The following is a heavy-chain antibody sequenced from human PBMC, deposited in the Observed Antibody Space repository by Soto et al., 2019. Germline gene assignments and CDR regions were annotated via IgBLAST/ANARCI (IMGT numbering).Heavy chain of an antibody. D-gene: IGHD2-8*01. V-gene: IGHV4-59*10. CDR1: GDSIGNFY. J-gene: IGHJ2*01. Sequence: PSETRSLTCAIYGDSIGNFYWSWIRQPAGKGLESLGRLSASGRTNYSPSLQSRVTTSLDRSKNRFSLRLTSVSAADTAVYFCARGMGRYFDIWGRGTLVTVPS. CDR2: LSASGRT. CDR3: ARGMGRYFDI.